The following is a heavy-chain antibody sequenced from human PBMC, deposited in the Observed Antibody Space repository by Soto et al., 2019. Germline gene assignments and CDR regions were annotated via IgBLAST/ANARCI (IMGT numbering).Heavy chain of an antibody. CDR1: GDSVSSNSAA. V-gene: IGHV6-1*01. D-gene: IGHD2-2*01. CDR2: TYYRSKWYN. Sequence: PSQTLSLTCAISGDSVSSNSAAWNWIRQSPSRGLEWLGRTYYRSKWYNDYAVSVKSRITINPDTSKNQFSLQLNSVTPEDTAVYYCAREGTVPAATNYYYYGMDVWGQRTTVTVSS. CDR3: AREGTVPAATNYYYYGMDV. J-gene: IGHJ6*02.